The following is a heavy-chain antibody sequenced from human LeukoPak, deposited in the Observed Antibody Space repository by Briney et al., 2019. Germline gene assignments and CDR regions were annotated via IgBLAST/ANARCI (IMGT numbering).Heavy chain of an antibody. D-gene: IGHD1-20*01. V-gene: IGHV4-34*01. CDR3: ARDPNWNYYYYYMDV. Sequence: PSETLSLTCAVYGGSFSGYYWSWIRQPPGKGLEWIGEINHSGSTNYNPSLKSRVTISVDTSKNQFSLKLSSVTAADTAVYYCARDPNWNYYYYYMDVWGKGTTVTVSS. CDR1: GGSFSGYY. J-gene: IGHJ6*03. CDR2: INHSGST.